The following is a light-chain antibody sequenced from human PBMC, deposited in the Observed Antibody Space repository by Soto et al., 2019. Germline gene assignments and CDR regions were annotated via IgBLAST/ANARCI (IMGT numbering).Light chain of an antibody. CDR1: QSASNNY. CDR2: GAS. CDR3: QQYGSSPRT. J-gene: IGKJ1*01. V-gene: IGKV3-20*01. Sequence: DIVLTQSPGTLSLSPGERATLSCRASQSASNNYLAWYQQKPGQAPRLLNYGASSRATSIPDRFSGSGSGTVFTLTISRLEPEDLALYYCQQYGSSPRTFGQGTKVDIK.